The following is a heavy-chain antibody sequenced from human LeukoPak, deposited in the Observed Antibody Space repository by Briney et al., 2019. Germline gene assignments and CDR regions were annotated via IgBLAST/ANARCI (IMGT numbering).Heavy chain of an antibody. V-gene: IGHV3-9*01. Sequence: GGSLRLSCAASGFTFDDYAMHWVRQAPGKGLEWVSGISWNSGSIGYADSVKGRFTISRDNAKNSLYLQMNSLRAEDTAVYYCARITYGSATYYYYMDVWGKGTTVTISS. CDR3: ARITYGSATYYYYMDV. J-gene: IGHJ6*03. CDR2: ISWNSGSI. CDR1: GFTFDDYA. D-gene: IGHD3-10*01.